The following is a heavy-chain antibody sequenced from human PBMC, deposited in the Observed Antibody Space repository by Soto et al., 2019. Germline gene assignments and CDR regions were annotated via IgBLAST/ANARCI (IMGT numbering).Heavy chain of an antibody. V-gene: IGHV4-59*01. J-gene: IGHJ2*01. D-gene: IGHD4-17*01. CDR3: ARDPYGDYDWYFDL. Sequence: SETLSLTCTVSGGSISSYYWSWIRQPPGKGLEWIGYIYYSGSTNYNPSLKSRVTISVDTSKNQFSLKLSSVTAADTAVYYCARDPYGDYDWYFDLWGRGTLVTVSS. CDR1: GGSISSYY. CDR2: IYYSGST.